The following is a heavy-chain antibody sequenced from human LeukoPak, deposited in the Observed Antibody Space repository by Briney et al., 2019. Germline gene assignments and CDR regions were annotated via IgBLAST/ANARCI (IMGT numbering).Heavy chain of an antibody. Sequence: GESLQISCKGSGYSFTTYWIGWVRQMPGKGLEWMGTIYPGDSDTRYSPSFQGQVTISVDKSISTAYLQWSSLKASDTAMYYCARGQDGGPYHFDYWGQGTLVTVSS. D-gene: IGHD3-16*01. J-gene: IGHJ4*02. CDR3: ARGQDGGPYHFDY. V-gene: IGHV5-51*01. CDR1: GYSFTTYW. CDR2: IYPGDSDT.